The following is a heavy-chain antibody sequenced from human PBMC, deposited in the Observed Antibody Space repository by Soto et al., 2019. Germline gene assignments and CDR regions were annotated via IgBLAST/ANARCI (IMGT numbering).Heavy chain of an antibody. D-gene: IGHD4-17*01. CDR2: IFDTGNT. Sequence: SATLSVTCTVSGGSSNSDSYFWGWIRQPPGKGPEWIGSIFDTGNTYYNPSLKSRVTISVDTSKKQFSLKLTSVTAADTAVYYCARQTFTVAKVSYGRSTWFAPWGPGTLVPVSS. J-gene: IGHJ5*02. CDR3: ARQTFTVAKVSYGRSTWFAP. CDR1: GGSSNSDSYF. V-gene: IGHV4-39*01.